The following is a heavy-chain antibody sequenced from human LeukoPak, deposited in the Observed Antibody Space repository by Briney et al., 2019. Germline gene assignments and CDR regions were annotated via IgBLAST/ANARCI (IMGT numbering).Heavy chain of an antibody. CDR2: ISGSGGST. CDR1: GFTFSSYA. CDR3: AKAVSGYPNWFDP. D-gene: IGHD3-3*01. J-gene: IGHJ5*02. Sequence: GGSLRLSCAASGFTFSSYAMSWVRQAPGKGLEWVSAISGSGGSTYYADSVKGRFTISRDNSKNTLYLQMNGLRAEDTTVYYCAKAVSGYPNWFDPWGQGTLVTVSS. V-gene: IGHV3-23*01.